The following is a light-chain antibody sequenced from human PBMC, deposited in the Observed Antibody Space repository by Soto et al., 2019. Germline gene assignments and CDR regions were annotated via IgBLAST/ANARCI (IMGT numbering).Light chain of an antibody. CDR3: CSSGGSPTYV. V-gene: IGLV2-23*02. J-gene: IGLJ1*01. CDR2: EVT. CDR1: TGDVGKYNL. Sequence: QSVLTQPASVSGSPGQSITISCTGSTGDVGKYNLVSWYQQHPNKAPKLVIYEVTERPSGVSNRFSGSKSGNTASLTISGLQAEDEADYYCCSSGGSPTYVFGTGTKLTVL.